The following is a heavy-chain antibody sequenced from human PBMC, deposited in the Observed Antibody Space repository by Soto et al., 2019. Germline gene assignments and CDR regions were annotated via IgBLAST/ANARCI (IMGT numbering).Heavy chain of an antibody. Sequence: LSLTCAVYGGSFSGYYWSWIRQPPGKGLEWIGEINHSGSTNYNPSLKSRVTISVDTSKNQFSLKLSSVTAADTAVYYCARGDYVAAAYGMDVWGQGTTVTVSS. CDR3: ARGDYVAAAYGMDV. J-gene: IGHJ6*02. CDR2: INHSGST. D-gene: IGHD4-17*01. CDR1: GGSFSGYY. V-gene: IGHV4-34*01.